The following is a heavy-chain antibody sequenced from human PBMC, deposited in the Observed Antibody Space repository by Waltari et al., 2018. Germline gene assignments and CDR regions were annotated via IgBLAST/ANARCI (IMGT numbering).Heavy chain of an antibody. CDR1: GGSISDYY. Sequence: QVQLTESGPGLVKPSETLSLTCTVSGGSISDYYWNWLRQPPGKGLEWIGYIYNTGRTNYNPSLKSRVTISLDTSKNQFSLKLTSVTAADTAVYYCARRGWVVPSSMGAFDIWGQGTLVTVST. V-gene: IGHV4-59*01. CDR3: ARRGWVVPSSMGAFDI. D-gene: IGHD2-2*01. CDR2: IYNTGRT. J-gene: IGHJ3*02.